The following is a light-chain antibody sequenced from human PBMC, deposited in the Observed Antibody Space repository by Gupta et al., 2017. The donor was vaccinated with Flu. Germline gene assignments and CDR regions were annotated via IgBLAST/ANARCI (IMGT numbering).Light chain of an antibody. CDR1: QYTNNY. Sequence: PSSLSSSVGDRVFTSCLASQYTNNYLHWYHQKPGTAPKLLIYGVSTVKSGVPSSFSGSGSGTDFTLSIRRLQPEDFANYYCLQGAHRTWTFGQGTKLEIE. CDR2: GVS. J-gene: IGKJ2*02. CDR3: LQGAHRTWT. V-gene: IGKV1-39*01.